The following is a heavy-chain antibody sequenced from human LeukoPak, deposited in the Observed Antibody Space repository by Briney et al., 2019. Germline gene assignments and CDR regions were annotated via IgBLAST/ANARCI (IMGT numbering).Heavy chain of an antibody. CDR3: AQEIRPNDY. V-gene: IGHV3-74*01. CDR1: GFTFSSNW. J-gene: IGHJ4*02. D-gene: IGHD5-24*01. Sequence: GGSLRLSCAASGFTFSSNWMHWVRQAPGKGLVWVSQINGDGSSTNYADSVKGRFTISRDNAKNTLYLQMNSLRVEDTALYYCAQEIRPNDYWGQGTLVTVSS. CDR2: INGDGSST.